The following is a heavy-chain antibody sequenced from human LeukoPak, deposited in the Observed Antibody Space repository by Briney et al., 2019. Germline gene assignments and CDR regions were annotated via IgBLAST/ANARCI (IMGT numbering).Heavy chain of an antibody. J-gene: IGHJ4*02. D-gene: IGHD5-12*01. CDR2: INPNTNGI. CDR3: ESTRYSGHEPFDF. V-gene: IGHV1-2*02. CDR1: GYTISDYF. Sequence: ASVRVSCKASGYTISDYFMHWVRQAPGQGLEWMGWINPNTNGINYAQKFQGRVIMTRDTSINTAYMELRSLTSDDTAIYYCESTRYSGHEPFDFWGQGTLVTVST.